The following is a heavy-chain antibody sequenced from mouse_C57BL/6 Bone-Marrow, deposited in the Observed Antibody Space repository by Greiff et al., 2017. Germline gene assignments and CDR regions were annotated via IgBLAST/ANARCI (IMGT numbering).Heavy chain of an antibody. V-gene: IGHV5-6*01. CDR1: GFTFSSYG. Sequence: EVKLVESGGDLVKPGGSLKLSCAASGFTFSSYGMSWVRQTPDKRLEWVATISSGGSYTYYPDSVKGRFTLSRDNAKNTLYLQMSSLKSEDTAMYYCARGGLRAAWFAYWGQGTLVTVSA. CDR2: ISSGGSYT. D-gene: IGHD1-1*01. CDR3: ARGGLRAAWFAY. J-gene: IGHJ3*01.